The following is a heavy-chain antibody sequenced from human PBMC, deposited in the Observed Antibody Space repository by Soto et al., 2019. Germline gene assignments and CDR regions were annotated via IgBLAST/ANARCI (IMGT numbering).Heavy chain of an antibody. CDR2: ITSGSIYI. Sequence: EVQLVESGGGLVKPGGSLRLSCAASEFTFSTYTMNWVRQAPGKGLEWVSSITSGSIYIYYADSVKGRFTISRDDATNSLYLQMNSLRAEDTAMYSCAKSAPRRLAPPPPRGSMDVWGQGTTVTVSS. CDR1: EFTFSTYT. J-gene: IGHJ6*02. CDR3: AKSAPRRLAPPPPRGSMDV. D-gene: IGHD3-3*02. V-gene: IGHV3-21*01.